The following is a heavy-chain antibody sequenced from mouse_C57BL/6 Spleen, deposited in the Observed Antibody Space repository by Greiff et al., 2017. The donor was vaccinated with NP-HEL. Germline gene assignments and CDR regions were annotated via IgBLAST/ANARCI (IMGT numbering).Heavy chain of an antibody. CDR3: ARRSTMVTTDYAMDY. D-gene: IGHD2-2*01. J-gene: IGHJ4*01. Sequence: VQLQQSGPGLVQPSQSLSITCTVSGFSLTRYGVHWVRQSPGKGLAWLGVIWRGGSTDYNAAFISRLSISKDNSKSQVFFKMNRLQADDTAIYYCARRSTMVTTDYAMDYWGQGTSVTVSS. CDR1: GFSLTRYG. CDR2: IWRGGST. V-gene: IGHV2-2*01.